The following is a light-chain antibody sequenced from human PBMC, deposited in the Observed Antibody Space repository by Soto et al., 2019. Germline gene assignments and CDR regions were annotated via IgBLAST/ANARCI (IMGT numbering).Light chain of an antibody. CDR1: STDVGGYNY. J-gene: IGLJ1*01. CDR2: EVS. Sequence: ALTQPPSASGSAGQSVTISCTGTSTDVGGYNYVSWYQQHPGKAPKLMIYEVSKRPSGVPDRFSGSKSGNTASLTVSGLQAEDEADYYCSSYAGNNIHYVFGTGTKVTVL. V-gene: IGLV2-8*01. CDR3: SSYAGNNIHYV.